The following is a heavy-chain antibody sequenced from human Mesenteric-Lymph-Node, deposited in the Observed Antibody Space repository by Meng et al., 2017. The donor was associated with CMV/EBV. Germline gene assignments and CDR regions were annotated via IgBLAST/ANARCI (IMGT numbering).Heavy chain of an antibody. CDR1: GFTFSSYE. CDR2: ISSSGSTI. V-gene: IGHV3-48*03. J-gene: IGHJ6*02. D-gene: IGHD2-8*01. CDR3: ARVDQCTNGVCYSNGMDV. Sequence: GGSLRLSCAASGFTFSSYEMKWVRQAPGKGLEWVSYISSSGSTIYYADSVKGRFTISRDNAKNSLNLQMNSLRAEDTAVYYCARVDQCTNGVCYSNGMDVWGQGTTVTVSS.